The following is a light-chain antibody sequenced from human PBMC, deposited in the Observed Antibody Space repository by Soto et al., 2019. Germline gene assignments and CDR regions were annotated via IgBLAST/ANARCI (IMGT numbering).Light chain of an antibody. V-gene: IGKV3-20*01. CDR1: RSVSSN. CDR3: QQYGSSPRA. J-gene: IGKJ1*01. Sequence: EFVLTQSPATLSVSPGERATLSCRASRSVSSNLAWYQQRPGQAPRLLIYGASSRATGIPDRFSGSGSGTDFTLTISRLEPEDFAVYYCQQYGSSPRAFGQGTKVDIK. CDR2: GAS.